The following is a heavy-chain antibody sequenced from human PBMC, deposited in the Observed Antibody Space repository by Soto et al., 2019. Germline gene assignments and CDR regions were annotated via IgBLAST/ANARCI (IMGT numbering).Heavy chain of an antibody. CDR3: ARDGYYDSSGCSLWDAFDI. Sequence: GASVKVSCKASGYTFTSYYIHWVRQAPVQGLEWMGIINPSGGSTSYAQKFQGRVTMTRDTYTSTVYMELRSLRSEDTAVYYCARDGYYDSSGCSLWDAFDIWGQGTMVTVSS. J-gene: IGHJ3*02. V-gene: IGHV1-46*01. CDR1: GYTFTSYY. D-gene: IGHD3-22*01. CDR2: INPSGGST.